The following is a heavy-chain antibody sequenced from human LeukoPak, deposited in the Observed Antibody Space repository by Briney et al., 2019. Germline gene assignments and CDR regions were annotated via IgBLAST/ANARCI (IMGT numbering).Heavy chain of an antibody. D-gene: IGHD5-18*01. Sequence: SVPLSLICTLSSGSISIYYWIWIRHPPGERREWIGYIYHSVTTTYHPSLKSRAAISIDASKNRFALKLSSVAAADTAGYYCAGALRYSYGHAFDIWGQGTMVTVSS. CDR2: IYHSVTT. V-gene: IGHV4-59*07. CDR1: SGSISIYY. CDR3: AGALRYSYGHAFDI. J-gene: IGHJ3*02.